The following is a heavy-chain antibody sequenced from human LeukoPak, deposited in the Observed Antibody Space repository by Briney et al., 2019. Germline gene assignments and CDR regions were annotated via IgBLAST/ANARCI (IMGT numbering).Heavy chain of an antibody. CDR1: GGSISSYY. D-gene: IGHD5-18*01. J-gene: IGHJ3*02. CDR2: IYYSGST. Sequence: SKTLSLTCTVSGGSISSYYWSWIRQPPGKGLEWIGYIYYSGSTNYNPSLKSRVTISVDTSKNQFSLKLSSVTAADTAVYYCARESRIQLWFRQNAFDIWGQGTMVTVSS. V-gene: IGHV4-59*01. CDR3: ARESRIQLWFRQNAFDI.